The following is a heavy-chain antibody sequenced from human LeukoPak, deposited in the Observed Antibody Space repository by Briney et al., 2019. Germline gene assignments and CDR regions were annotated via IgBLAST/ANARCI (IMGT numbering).Heavy chain of an antibody. CDR1: GGTFISYA. D-gene: IGHD3-3*01. CDR2: INAGNGNT. V-gene: IGHV1-3*01. J-gene: IGHJ6*02. CDR3: ASAYYDFWSGRRSYYYGMDV. Sequence: ASVKVSCKASGGTFISYAMHWVRQAPGQRLEWMGWINAGNGNTKYSQKFQGRVTITRDTSASTAYMELSSLRSEDTAVYYCASAYYDFWSGRRSYYYGMDVWGQGTTVTVSS.